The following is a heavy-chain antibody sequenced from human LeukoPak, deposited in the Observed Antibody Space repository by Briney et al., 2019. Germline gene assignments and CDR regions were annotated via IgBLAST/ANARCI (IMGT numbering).Heavy chain of an antibody. CDR2: IYYSGST. CDR3: ARRYNWNSRWFDP. V-gene: IGHV4-39*07. D-gene: IGHD1-7*01. J-gene: IGHJ5*02. CDR1: GGSIRSSSYY. Sequence: SETLSLTCTVSGGSIRSSSYYWGWIRQPPGKGLEWIGSIYYSGSTYYNPSLKSRVTISVDTSKNQFSLKLSSVTAADTAEYYCARRYNWNSRWFDPWGQGTLVTVSS.